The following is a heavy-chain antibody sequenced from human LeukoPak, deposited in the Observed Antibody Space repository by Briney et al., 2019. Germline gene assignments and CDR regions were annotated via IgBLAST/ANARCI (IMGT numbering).Heavy chain of an antibody. CDR1: GFTFSSYA. Sequence: GGSLRLSCAASGFTFSSYAMSWIRQAPGKGLEWVSYISSSGSTIYYADSVKGRLTISRDNAKNSLYLQMNSLRAEDTAVYYCASLYSGYHYFDYWGQGTLVTVSS. V-gene: IGHV3-11*01. D-gene: IGHD5-12*01. CDR2: ISSSGSTI. J-gene: IGHJ4*02. CDR3: ASLYSGYHYFDY.